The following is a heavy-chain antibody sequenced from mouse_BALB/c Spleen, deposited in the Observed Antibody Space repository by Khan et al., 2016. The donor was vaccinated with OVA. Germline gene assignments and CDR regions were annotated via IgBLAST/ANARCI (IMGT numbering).Heavy chain of an antibody. CDR1: GFTFNTFA. V-gene: IGHV10-1*02. CDR3: VRPSYGGDYEWFAF. Sequence: EVELVESGGGLMQPKGSLKLSCAVSGFTFNTFAMNWVRQAPGKGLEWIARIRSKSNNYATYYADSVKDRFTISRDDSQSVLYLQMSNLKTEDTAIYYCVRPSYGGDYEWFAFWGQGTLVTVSA. D-gene: IGHD2-3*01. CDR2: IRSKSNNYAT. J-gene: IGHJ3*01.